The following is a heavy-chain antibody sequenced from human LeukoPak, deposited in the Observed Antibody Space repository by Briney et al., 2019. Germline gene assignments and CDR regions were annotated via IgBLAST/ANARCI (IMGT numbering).Heavy chain of an antibody. V-gene: IGHV1-18*01. CDR2: ISAYNGNT. CDR1: GYTFTSYG. D-gene: IGHD5-24*01. J-gene: IGHJ3*02. Sequence: ASVKVPCKASGYTFTSYGISWVRQAPGQGLEWMGWISAYNGNTNYAQKPQGRVTMTTDTSTSTAYMELRSLRSDDTAVYYCARGLQENLAWLTAFSAFDIWGPGTMVTVSS. CDR3: ARGLQENLAWLTAFSAFDI.